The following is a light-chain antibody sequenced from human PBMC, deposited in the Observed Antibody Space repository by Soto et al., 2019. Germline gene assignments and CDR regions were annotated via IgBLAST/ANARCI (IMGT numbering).Light chain of an antibody. CDR2: AAS. V-gene: IGKV1D-16*02. J-gene: IGKJ4*01. Sequence: DIQMTQSPSSLSASVGDRVTITCRARQGISSWLSWYQQKPENGPKSLIYAASSLQSGVPSRFSGSGSGTDVTLTISSLQPEEFATYYCQQYNSYPQLTFGGGTKVEIK. CDR3: QQYNSYPQLT. CDR1: QGISSW.